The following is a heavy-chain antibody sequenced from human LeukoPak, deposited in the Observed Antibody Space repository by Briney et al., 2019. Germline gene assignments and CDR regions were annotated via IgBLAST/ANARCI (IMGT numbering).Heavy chain of an antibody. CDR3: ARDRVYYYDSSGYYSDADWYFDL. CDR2: IIPILGIA. CDR1: GGTFSSYA. V-gene: IGHV1-69*04. D-gene: IGHD3-22*01. J-gene: IGHJ2*01. Sequence: GASVRVSSKASGGTFSSYAISWVRQAPGQGLEWMGRIIPILGIANYAQKFQGRVTITADKSTTTAYMELSSLRSEDTAVYYCARDRVYYYDSSGYYSDADWYFDLWGRGTLVTVSS.